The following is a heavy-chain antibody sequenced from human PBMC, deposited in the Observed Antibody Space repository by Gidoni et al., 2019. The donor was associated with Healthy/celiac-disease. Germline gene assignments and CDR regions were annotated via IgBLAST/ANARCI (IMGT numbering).Heavy chain of an antibody. CDR2: INSDGSST. J-gene: IGHJ6*02. D-gene: IGHD5-18*01. CDR3: ARDVQLWDDYYYYYGMDV. V-gene: IGHV3-74*01. Sequence: EVQLVESGGGLVQPGGSLRLSCAASGFTFSSYWLHWVRQAPGKGLVWVSRINSDGSSTSYADSVKGRFTISRDNAKNTLYLQMNSLRAEDTAVYYCARDVQLWDDYYYYYGMDVWGQGTTVTVSS. CDR1: GFTFSSYW.